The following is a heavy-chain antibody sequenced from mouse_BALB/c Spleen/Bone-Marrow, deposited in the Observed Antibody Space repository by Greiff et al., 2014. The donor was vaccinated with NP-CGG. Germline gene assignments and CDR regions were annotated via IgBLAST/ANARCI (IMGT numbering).Heavy chain of an antibody. V-gene: IGHV5-6-5*01. CDR3: ARGIDY. J-gene: IGHJ2*01. CDR2: ISSGGST. Sequence: DVQLVESGGGLVKPGGSLKLSCAASGFTFSSYAMSWVRQTPEKRLEWVASISSGGSTYYPDSVKGRFTISRDNARHILYLQMSSVRSEDTAMYYCARGIDYWGQGTTLTVSS. CDR1: GFTFSSYA.